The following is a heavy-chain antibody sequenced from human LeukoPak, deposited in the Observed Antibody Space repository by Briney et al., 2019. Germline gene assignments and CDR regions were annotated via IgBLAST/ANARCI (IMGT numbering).Heavy chain of an antibody. V-gene: IGHV4-4*07. CDR2: IYTSGST. D-gene: IGHD3-3*01. Sequence: TSSETLSLTCTVSGGSISDYYWSWIRQPAGKGLEWIGRIYTSGSTNYNPSLKSRVTMSVDTSKNQFSLKLSSVTAADTAVYYCARDKGRARFLNVWGKGTTVTVSS. J-gene: IGHJ6*04. CDR3: ARDKGRARFLNV. CDR1: GGSISDYY.